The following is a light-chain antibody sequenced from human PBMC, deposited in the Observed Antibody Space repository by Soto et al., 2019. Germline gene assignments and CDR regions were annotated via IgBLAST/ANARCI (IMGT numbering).Light chain of an antibody. V-gene: IGKV1-8*01. CDR2: AAS. Sequence: AIRMTQFPSSFSASTGDRVSITCRASQRISSYLAWYQQKPGKAPNLMIYAASTFQSGVPSRFSGSGSGTDFTPTVNRLQSEDFGTYYCQQDYTNPPTFGPGTKVEIK. J-gene: IGKJ1*01. CDR3: QQDYTNPPT. CDR1: QRISSY.